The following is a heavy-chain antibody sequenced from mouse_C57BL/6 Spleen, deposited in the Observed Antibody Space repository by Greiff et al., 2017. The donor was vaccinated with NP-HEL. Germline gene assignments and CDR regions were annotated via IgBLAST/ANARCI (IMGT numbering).Heavy chain of an antibody. J-gene: IGHJ3*01. D-gene: IGHD1-1*01. Sequence: VQLQQSGAELVRPGASVKLSCTASGFNIKDYYMHWVKQRPEQGLEWIGRIDPEDGDTEYAPKFQGKATMTADTSSSTAYLQLSSLTSEDTAVYYCTTDTTVVAPFAYWGQGTLVTVSA. CDR1: GFNIKDYY. CDR3: TTDTTVVAPFAY. CDR2: IDPEDGDT. V-gene: IGHV14-1*01.